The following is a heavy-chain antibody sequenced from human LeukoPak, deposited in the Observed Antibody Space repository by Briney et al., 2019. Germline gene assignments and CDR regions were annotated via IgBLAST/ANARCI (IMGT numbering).Heavy chain of an antibody. V-gene: IGHV3-21*01. J-gene: IGHJ4*02. CDR2: ISSIRSYI. CDR3: ARGSASSGWNGDDY. Sequence: PGGSLRLSCAASGFTFSSYSMNWVRQAPGKGREWVSSISSIRSYIYYADSVKGRFTISRDNAKNSLYLQMNSLRAEDTAVYYCARGSASSGWNGDDYWGQGTLVTVSS. D-gene: IGHD6-19*01. CDR1: GFTFSSYS.